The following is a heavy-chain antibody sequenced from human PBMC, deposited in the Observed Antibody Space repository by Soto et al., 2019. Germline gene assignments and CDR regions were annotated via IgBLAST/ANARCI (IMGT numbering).Heavy chain of an antibody. V-gene: IGHV4-39*07. Sequence: PSETLSLTCSVSGASISGSSNFWGWVRQPPGKGLEWIGSIYYSGSTYNNPSLKSRVTISVDASKNQFSLKLTSVTAADTAVYYCASLPNAMDVWGQGTTVTVSS. CDR3: ASLPNAMDV. CDR2: IYYSGST. J-gene: IGHJ6*02. CDR1: GASISGSSNF.